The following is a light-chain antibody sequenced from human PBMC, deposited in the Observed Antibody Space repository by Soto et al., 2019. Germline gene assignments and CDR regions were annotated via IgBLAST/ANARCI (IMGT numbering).Light chain of an antibody. CDR2: EVS. J-gene: IGLJ2*01. V-gene: IGLV2-8*01. CDR1: SSDVGGYNY. Sequence: QSALTQPPSASGSPGQSVTISCTGTSSDVGGYNYVSWYQQHPGKAPKLMIYEVSKRPSGVPDRFSGSKSCNTASLTVSGLQAEDEADYYCTSYAGSISWVFGGGTKLTVL. CDR3: TSYAGSISWV.